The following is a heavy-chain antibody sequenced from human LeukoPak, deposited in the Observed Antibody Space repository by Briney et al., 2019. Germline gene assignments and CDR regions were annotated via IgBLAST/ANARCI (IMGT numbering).Heavy chain of an antibody. V-gene: IGHV3-66*01. CDR1: GFTVSSNY. D-gene: IGHD3-10*01. J-gene: IGHJ4*02. Sequence: GSLRLSCAASGFTVSSNYMSWARQAPGKGLEWVSVLYTCGSTYYADSVKGRFTISGDNSKNTLYLQMNSLRAEDTAVYYCAKDLNYYGSGSPGEWGQGTLVTVSS. CDR3: AKDLNYYGSGSPGE. CDR2: LYTCGST.